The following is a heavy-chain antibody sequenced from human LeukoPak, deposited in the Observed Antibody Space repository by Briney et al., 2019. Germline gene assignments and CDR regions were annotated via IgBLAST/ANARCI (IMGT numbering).Heavy chain of an antibody. Sequence: KTSETLSLTCTVSGGSISSGDYYWSWIRQPPGKGLEWIGYIYYSGSTYYNPSLKSRVTISVDTSKNQFSLKLSSVTAADTAVYYCARVERITMIAYGMDVWGQGTTVTVSS. CDR1: GGSISSGDYY. J-gene: IGHJ6*02. CDR3: ARVERITMIAYGMDV. CDR2: IYYSGST. D-gene: IGHD3-22*01. V-gene: IGHV4-30-4*01.